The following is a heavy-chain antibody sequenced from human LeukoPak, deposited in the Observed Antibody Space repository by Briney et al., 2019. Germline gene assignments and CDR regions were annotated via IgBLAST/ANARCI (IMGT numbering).Heavy chain of an antibody. J-gene: IGHJ4*02. V-gene: IGHV4-59*01. Sequence: SETLSLTCTVSGGSTSSYYWSWIRQPPGKGLEWIGYIYYSGSTNYNPSLKSRVTISVDTSKNQFSLKLSSVTAADTAVYYCARGILAAAGRIWDYWGQGTLVTVSS. CDR2: IYYSGST. CDR3: ARGILAAAGRIWDY. D-gene: IGHD6-13*01. CDR1: GGSTSSYY.